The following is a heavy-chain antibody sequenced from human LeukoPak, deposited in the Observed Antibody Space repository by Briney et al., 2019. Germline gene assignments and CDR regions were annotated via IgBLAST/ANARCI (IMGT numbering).Heavy chain of an antibody. Sequence: PGGSLRLSCAASGFTFSTYGMHWVRQAPGKGLEWVAVISYDGTNKYYADSVKGRFTISRDNSKNTLYLQMNSLRAEDTAVYYCAKDLVVVITSEDAFDYWGQGTLVTVSS. J-gene: IGHJ4*02. CDR2: ISYDGTNK. V-gene: IGHV3-30*18. D-gene: IGHD3-22*01. CDR3: AKDLVVVITSEDAFDY. CDR1: GFTFSTYG.